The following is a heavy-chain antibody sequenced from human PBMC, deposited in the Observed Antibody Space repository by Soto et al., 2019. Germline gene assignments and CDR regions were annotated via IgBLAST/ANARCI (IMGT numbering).Heavy chain of an antibody. CDR1: GFTFSSYA. CDR3: AKGYSGYDLGGIDY. J-gene: IGHJ4*02. Sequence: PGGSLRLSCAASGFTFSSYAMSWVRRAPGKGLEWVSAISGSGGSTYYADSVKGRFTISRDNSKNTLYLQMNSLRAEDTAVYYCAKGYSGYDLGGIDYWGQGTLVTVSS. V-gene: IGHV3-23*01. D-gene: IGHD5-12*01. CDR2: ISGSGGST.